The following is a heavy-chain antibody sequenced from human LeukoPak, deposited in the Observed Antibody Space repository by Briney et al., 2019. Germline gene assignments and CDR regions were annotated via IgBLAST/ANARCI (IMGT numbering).Heavy chain of an antibody. Sequence: GGSLRLSCAASGFTFDDYAMHWVRQAPVKGLEWVSGISWNSGSIGYADSVKGRFTISRDNAKNSLYLQMNSLRAEDTALYYCARSIAVAYYFDYWGQGTLVTVSS. CDR2: ISWNSGSI. CDR3: ARSIAVAYYFDY. CDR1: GFTFDDYA. D-gene: IGHD6-19*01. V-gene: IGHV3-9*01. J-gene: IGHJ4*02.